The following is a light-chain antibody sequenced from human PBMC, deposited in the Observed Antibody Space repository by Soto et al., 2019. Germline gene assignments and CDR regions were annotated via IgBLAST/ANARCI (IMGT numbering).Light chain of an antibody. J-gene: IGLJ2*01. CDR2: SNN. CDR1: SSNIGSNT. CDR3: AAWDDSLNGPVV. V-gene: IGLV1-44*01. Sequence: QSVLTQPPSASGTPGQRVTISCSGSSSNIGSNTVNWYQQLQGTAPKLLIYSNNQRPSGVPDRFSGSKSGTSASLAISGLQSEDEADYYCAAWDDSLNGPVVFGGGTKLTVL.